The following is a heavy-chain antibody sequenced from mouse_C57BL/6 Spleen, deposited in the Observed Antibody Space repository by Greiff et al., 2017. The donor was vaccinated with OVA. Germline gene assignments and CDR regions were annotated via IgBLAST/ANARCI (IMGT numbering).Heavy chain of an antibody. CDR3: AGGWALYDSSYVFDY. D-gene: IGHD1-1*01. Sequence: EVKLVESGGGLVKPGGSLKLSCAASGFTFSSYTMSWVRQTPEKRLEWVATISGGGGNTYYPASVKGRFTISRDNAKNTLYLQMSSLGSEDTALYYGAGGWALYDSSYVFDYWGQGTTLTVSS. V-gene: IGHV5-9*01. CDR2: ISGGGGNT. J-gene: IGHJ2*01. CDR1: GFTFSSYT.